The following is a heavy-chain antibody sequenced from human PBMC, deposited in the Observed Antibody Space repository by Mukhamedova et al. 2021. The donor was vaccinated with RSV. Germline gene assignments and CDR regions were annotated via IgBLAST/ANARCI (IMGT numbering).Heavy chain of an antibody. Sequence: MGGKGLEWMGIIYPGDSDTRYSPSFQGQGTISADKSISTAYLQWSSLKASDTAMYYCARPVETAIDYWGQGTLVTVSS. CDR3: ARPVETAIDY. V-gene: IGHV5-51*01. J-gene: IGHJ4*02. CDR2: IYPGDSDT. D-gene: IGHD5-18*01.